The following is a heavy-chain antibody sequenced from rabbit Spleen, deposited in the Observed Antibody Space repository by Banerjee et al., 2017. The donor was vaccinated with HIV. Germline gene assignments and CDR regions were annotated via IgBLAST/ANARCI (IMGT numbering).Heavy chain of an antibody. J-gene: IGHJ4*01. D-gene: IGHD2-1*01. V-gene: IGHV1S40*01. CDR2: IDTGSSGFT. CDR1: GVSFSSSSY. Sequence: QSLEESGGDLVKPGASLTLTCTASGVSFSSSSYMCWVRQAPGKGLEWIACIDTGSSGFTYFATWAKGRFTCSKTSSTTVTLQMTRLTAADTATYFCARGFYTYDDYADFYGYYFNLWGPGPWSPS. CDR3: ARGFYTYDDYADFYGYYFNL.